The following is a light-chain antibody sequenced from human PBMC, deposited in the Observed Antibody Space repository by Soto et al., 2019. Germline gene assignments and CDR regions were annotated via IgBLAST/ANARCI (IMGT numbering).Light chain of an antibody. CDR1: QTISNW. V-gene: IGKV1-5*01. CDR3: YSYWT. Sequence: DIQMTQAPSALSESVGDRVTITCLASQTISNWLAWYQQKPGKAPKLLIYDASSLGGGVPSRFSGSGSGTEFILTLSSLQPDDFATYYYYSYWTFGQGTKVDIK. CDR2: DAS. J-gene: IGKJ1*01.